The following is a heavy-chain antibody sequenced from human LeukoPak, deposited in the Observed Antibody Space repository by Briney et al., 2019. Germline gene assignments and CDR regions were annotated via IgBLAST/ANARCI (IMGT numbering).Heavy chain of an antibody. CDR1: GESLNSYY. J-gene: IGHJ4*02. CDR3: ARGAWSTRLGS. Sequence: SETLSLTCAVYGESLNSYYWSWVRQPPGEGLEWIGEIYESGTTEYTPSRKSRVTIAMVPSKQQFSLSLSCVTGADTAVYYGARGAWSTRLGSWGLGTPVIVSS. D-gene: IGHD2-15*01. CDR2: IYESGTT. V-gene: IGHV4-34*01.